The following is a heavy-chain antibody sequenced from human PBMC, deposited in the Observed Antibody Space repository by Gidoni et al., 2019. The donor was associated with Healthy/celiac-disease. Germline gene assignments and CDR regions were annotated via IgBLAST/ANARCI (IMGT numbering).Heavy chain of an antibody. CDR1: GYTFTSYG. J-gene: IGHJ3*02. CDR3: ARYCSITSCYNDAFDI. CDR2: ISAYNGNT. V-gene: IGHV1-18*01. Sequence: RLVPSGAEEKKPGASVQVSCKASGYTFTSYGISWVRQAPGQGLEWMGWISAYNGNTNYAQKLQGRVTMTTDTSTSTAYMVLRSLRADDTAVYYCARYCSITSCYNDAFDIWGQGTLVTVSS. D-gene: IGHD2-2*02.